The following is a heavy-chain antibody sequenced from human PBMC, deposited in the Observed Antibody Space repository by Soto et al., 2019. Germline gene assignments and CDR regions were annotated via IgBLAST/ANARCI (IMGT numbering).Heavy chain of an antibody. Sequence: PGGSLRLSCAASGFTFDDYAMHWVRQAPGKGLEWVSGISWNSGSIGYADSVKGRFTISRDNAKNSLYLQMNSLRAEDTALYYCAKSDSSGYYYFPFDYWGQGTLVTVSS. CDR3: AKSDSSGYYYFPFDY. J-gene: IGHJ4*02. D-gene: IGHD3-22*01. V-gene: IGHV3-9*01. CDR1: GFTFDDYA. CDR2: ISWNSGSI.